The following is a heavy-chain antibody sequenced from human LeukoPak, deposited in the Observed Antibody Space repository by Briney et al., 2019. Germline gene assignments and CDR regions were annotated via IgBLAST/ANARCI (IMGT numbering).Heavy chain of an antibody. D-gene: IGHD2-21*01. CDR3: ARYTSNVVGKRHYFDY. CDR1: GFAFSSYS. V-gene: IGHV3-21*01. J-gene: IGHJ4*02. CDR2: ISSSSSYI. Sequence: GGSLRLSCAASGFAFSSYSMNWVRQAPGKGLEWVASISSSSSYIYYADSAKGRSTISRDNAKNSLYLQMNSLRAEDTAVYYCARYTSNVVGKRHYFDYWGQGTLVTVSS.